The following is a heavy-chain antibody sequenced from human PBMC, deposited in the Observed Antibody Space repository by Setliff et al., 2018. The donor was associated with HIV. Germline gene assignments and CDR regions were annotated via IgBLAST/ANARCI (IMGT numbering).Heavy chain of an antibody. J-gene: IGHJ4*02. D-gene: IGHD6-19*01. Sequence: ASVKVSCKASGYTFTDYYIHWVRQAPGQGLEWMGRINPNNGGTSYAQKFQGRVTMTRDTSISTVYMELSRLRSDDTAVYYCARWSSGWSYFDFWGQGTLVTVSS. V-gene: IGHV1-2*06. CDR1: GYTFTDYY. CDR2: INPNNGGT. CDR3: ARWSSGWSYFDF.